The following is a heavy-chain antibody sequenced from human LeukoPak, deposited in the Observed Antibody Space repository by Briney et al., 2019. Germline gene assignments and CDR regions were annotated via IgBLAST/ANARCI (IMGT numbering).Heavy chain of an antibody. Sequence: SETLSLTCAVYGGSFSGYYWSWIRQPPGKGLEWIGEINHSGSTNYNPSLKSRVTISVDTSKNQFSLKLSSVTAADTAVYYCARDYGGNSNDYWGQGTLATVSS. J-gene: IGHJ4*02. CDR1: GGSFSGYY. D-gene: IGHD4-23*01. V-gene: IGHV4-34*01. CDR2: INHSGST. CDR3: ARDYGGNSNDY.